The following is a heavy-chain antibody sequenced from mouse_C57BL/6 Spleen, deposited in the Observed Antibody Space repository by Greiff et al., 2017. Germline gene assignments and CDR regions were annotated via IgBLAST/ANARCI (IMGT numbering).Heavy chain of an antibody. Sequence: VQLQQPGAELVKPGASVKMSCKASGYTFTSYWITWVKQRPGQGLEWIGDIYPGSGSTNYNEKVKGKATLTVDTSSSTAYMQRSILTSEDSAVYYCARGLIRDYAMDYWGQGTSVTVSA. D-gene: IGHD1-1*01. CDR2: IYPGSGST. V-gene: IGHV1-55*01. CDR1: GYTFTSYW. J-gene: IGHJ4*01. CDR3: ARGLIRDYAMDY.